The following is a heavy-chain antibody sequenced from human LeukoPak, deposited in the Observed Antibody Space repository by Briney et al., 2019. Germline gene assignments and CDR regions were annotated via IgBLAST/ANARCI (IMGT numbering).Heavy chain of an antibody. V-gene: IGHV4-59*12. CDR3: ARDDILTGYHYGMDV. J-gene: IGHJ6*02. CDR2: IYYSGST. CDR1: GGSISSYY. D-gene: IGHD3-9*01. Sequence: SETLSLTCTVSGGSISSYYWSWIRQPPGKGLEWIGYIYYSGSTNYNPSLKSRVTISVDTSKNQFSLKLSSVTAADTAVYYCARDDILTGYHYGMDVWGQGTTVTVSS.